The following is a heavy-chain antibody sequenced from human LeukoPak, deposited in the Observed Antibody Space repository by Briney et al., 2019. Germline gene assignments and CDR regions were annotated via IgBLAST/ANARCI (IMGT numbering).Heavy chain of an antibody. D-gene: IGHD4-17*01. CDR2: IKQDGGEK. Sequence: PGGSLRLSCAASEFTSSSYWMSWVRQAPGKGLEWVANIKQDGGEKYYLDSVKGRFTVSRDNAKNSLYLQMDSLRAEDTAVYYCARVGARQILEYWGQGTLVTVSS. V-gene: IGHV3-7*01. CDR1: EFTSSSYW. CDR3: ARVGARQILEY. J-gene: IGHJ4*02.